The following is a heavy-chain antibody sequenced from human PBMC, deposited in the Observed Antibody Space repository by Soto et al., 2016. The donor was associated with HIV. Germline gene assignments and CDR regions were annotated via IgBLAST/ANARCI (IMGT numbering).Heavy chain of an antibody. CDR1: GFTVSSNY. Sequence: EVQLVETGGGLIQPGGSLRLSCAASGFTVSSNYMSWVRQAPGKGLEWVSVIYSGGSTYYADSVKGRFTISRDNSKNTLYFQMNSLRAEDTAVYYCARSLVGATLDYWGQGTLVTVSS. D-gene: IGHD1-26*01. CDR2: IYSGGST. CDR3: ARSLVGATLDY. V-gene: IGHV3-53*02. J-gene: IGHJ4*02.